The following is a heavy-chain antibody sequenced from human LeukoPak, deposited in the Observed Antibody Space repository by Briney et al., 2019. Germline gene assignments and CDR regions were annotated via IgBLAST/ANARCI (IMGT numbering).Heavy chain of an antibody. CDR2: IYPGDSNT. J-gene: IGHJ6*03. CDR1: GYSFTSYW. CDR3: ARLHRGSYYDYYYYMDV. V-gene: IGHV5-51*01. Sequence: GESLKISCKGSGYSFTSYWIGWVRQMPGKGLEWIGIIYPGDSNTRYSPSFQGQVTISADKSISTAYLQWSSLKASDTAMYYCARLHRGSYYDYYYYMDVWGKGTTVTVSS. D-gene: IGHD1-26*01.